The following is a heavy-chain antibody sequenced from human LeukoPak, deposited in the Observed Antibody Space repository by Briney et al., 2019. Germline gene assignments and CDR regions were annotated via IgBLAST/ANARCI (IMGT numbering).Heavy chain of an antibody. Sequence: GGSLRLSCAASGFTFDDYAMHWVRQAPGKGPEWVSGISWNSGSIGYADSVKGRFTISRDNAKNSLYLQMNSLRAEDTALYYCAKGAYSSSWPQYFQHWGQGTLVTVSP. V-gene: IGHV3-9*01. J-gene: IGHJ1*01. CDR1: GFTFDDYA. D-gene: IGHD6-13*01. CDR2: ISWNSGSI. CDR3: AKGAYSSSWPQYFQH.